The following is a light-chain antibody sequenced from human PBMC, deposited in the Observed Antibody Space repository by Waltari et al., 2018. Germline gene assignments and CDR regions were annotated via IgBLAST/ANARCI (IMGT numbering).Light chain of an antibody. V-gene: IGLV1-44*01. J-gene: IGLJ6*01. CDR3: AAWDDSLSVYV. CDR2: STH. CDR1: TSNIGGTP. Sequence: LTQPPPASATPGQRVTISCSGSTSNIGGTPVHAYQQLPGTAPKLLMFSTHQRPSGVPDRFSGSKSGTSASLAISELHSDDEGDYYCAAWDDSLSVYVFGSGTTVTVL.